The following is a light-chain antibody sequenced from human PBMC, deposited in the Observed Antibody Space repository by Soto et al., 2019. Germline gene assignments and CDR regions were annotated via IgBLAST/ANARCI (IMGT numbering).Light chain of an antibody. V-gene: IGLV1-40*01. CDR1: SSNIGAGYD. CDR2: GNS. Sequence: QPVLTQPPSVSGAPGQRVTISCPGSSSNIGAGYDVHWYQQLPGTAPKLLIYGNSNRPSGVPDRFSGSKSGTSAYLAITGLKAEDEADYYCQSYDSRHVVFGGGTKLTVL. J-gene: IGLJ2*01. CDR3: QSYDSRHVV.